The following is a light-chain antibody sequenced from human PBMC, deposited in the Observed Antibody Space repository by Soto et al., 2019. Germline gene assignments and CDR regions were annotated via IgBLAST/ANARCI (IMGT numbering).Light chain of an antibody. CDR2: DTS. V-gene: IGKV3-11*01. J-gene: IGKJ2*01. CDR1: QSVDTF. Sequence: EIVLTQSPATLSLSPGERATLSCRASQSVDTFLAWYQQKPGRTPRLLIYDTSNRATGIPPRFSGSGSVTDFTLTIGRLELEDFAVYYCQVRTEWPPFMYSFGQGTKLEV. CDR3: QVRTEWPPFMYS.